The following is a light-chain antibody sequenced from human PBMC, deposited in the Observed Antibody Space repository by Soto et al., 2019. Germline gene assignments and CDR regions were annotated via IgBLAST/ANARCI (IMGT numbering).Light chain of an antibody. J-gene: IGLJ3*02. CDR3: VLYMGSGIWV. CDR2: STK. CDR1: SGSVSSSYY. Sequence: TVVTQEPSSSVSPGGTVTLTCGLSSGSVSSSYYPSWYQQTPGQAPRTLIYSTKTRSSGVPDRFSGSILGIKAALTITGAQADDESDYYCVLYMGSGIWVFGGGTKVTVL. V-gene: IGLV8-61*01.